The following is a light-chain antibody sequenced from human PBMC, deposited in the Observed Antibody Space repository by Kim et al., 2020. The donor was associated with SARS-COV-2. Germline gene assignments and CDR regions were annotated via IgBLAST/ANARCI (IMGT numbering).Light chain of an antibody. CDR1: QSVSSY. V-gene: IGKV3-11*01. Sequence: EIVLTQSPVTLSLSPGERATLSCRASQSVSSYLAWYQQKPDQAPRLLIYDASNRATGIPARFSGSGSGTDFTLTISSLEPEDFAVYYCQQRSNWPLTFGGGTKVDIK. J-gene: IGKJ4*01. CDR3: QQRSNWPLT. CDR2: DAS.